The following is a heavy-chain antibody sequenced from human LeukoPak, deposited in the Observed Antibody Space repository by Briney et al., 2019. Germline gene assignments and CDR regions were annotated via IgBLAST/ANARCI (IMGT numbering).Heavy chain of an antibody. D-gene: IGHD3-22*01. CDR3: AKGSSGYFVDL. CDR1: GFTFSSYA. J-gene: IGHJ5*02. CDR2: ISNDGGGT. V-gene: IGHV3-23*01. Sequence: GGSLRLSCAASGFTFSSYAMHWVRQAPGKGLEWVSAISNDGGGTNYADFVKGRFTISRDNSKNTLFLQMNSLRAEDTALYYCAKGSSGYFVDLWGQGTLVTVSS.